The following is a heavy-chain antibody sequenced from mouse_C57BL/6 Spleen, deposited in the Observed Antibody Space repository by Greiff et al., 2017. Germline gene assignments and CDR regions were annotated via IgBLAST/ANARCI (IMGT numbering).Heavy chain of an antibody. D-gene: IGHD4-1*01. J-gene: IGHJ3*01. Sequence: VQLQQSGAELVRPGASVKLSCTASGFNIKDYYMHWVKQRPEQGLEWIGRIDPEDGDTEYAPKFQAKATMTADTSANTAYLQLSSLTSEYTAVYYCTTNWDGVWFAYWGQGTLGTVSA. V-gene: IGHV14-1*01. CDR3: TTNWDGVWFAY. CDR1: GFNIKDYY. CDR2: IDPEDGDT.